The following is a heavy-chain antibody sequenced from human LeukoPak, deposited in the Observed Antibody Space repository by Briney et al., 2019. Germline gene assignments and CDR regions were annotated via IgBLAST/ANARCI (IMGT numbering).Heavy chain of an antibody. D-gene: IGHD6-6*01. V-gene: IGHV1-2*02. CDR3: AREVSIAARSDWFDP. CDR1: GYTFTGYY. CDR2: INPNSGGT. J-gene: IGHJ5*02. Sequence: GASVKVSCKASGYTFTGYYMHWVRQAPGQGLEWMGWINPNSGGTNYAQKFQGRVTMTRDTSISTAYMELSRLRSDDTAVYYCAREVSIAARSDWFDPWGQGTLVTVSS.